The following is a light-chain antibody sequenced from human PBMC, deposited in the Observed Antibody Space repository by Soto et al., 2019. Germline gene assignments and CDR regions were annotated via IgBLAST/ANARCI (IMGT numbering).Light chain of an antibody. Sequence: IVMTQSPATLSVSPGERATLSCRASQSVGTKLAWYQQTRGQAPRLLIYGASNRATGAPARFSGSVSGTEFTLTISSLQSEDFAVYYCQQYSSWLWTFGQGTKVEIK. J-gene: IGKJ1*01. CDR2: GAS. V-gene: IGKV3-15*01. CDR1: QSVGTK. CDR3: QQYSSWLWT.